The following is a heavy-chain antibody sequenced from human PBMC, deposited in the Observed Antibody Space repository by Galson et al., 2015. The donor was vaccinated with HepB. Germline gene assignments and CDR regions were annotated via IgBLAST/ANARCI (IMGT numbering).Heavy chain of an antibody. D-gene: IGHD3-9*01. CDR2: ISAYNGNT. V-gene: IGHV1-18*04. CDR1: GYTFTSYG. J-gene: IGHJ6*02. CDR3: ARGETVYDILTGYFNPNYYYYGMDV. Sequence: SVKVSCKASGYTFTSYGISWVRQAPGRGLEWMGWISAYNGNTSYAQKLQGRVTMTTDTSTSTAYMELRSLRSDDTAVYYCARGETVYDILTGYFNPNYYYYGMDVWGQGTTVTVPS.